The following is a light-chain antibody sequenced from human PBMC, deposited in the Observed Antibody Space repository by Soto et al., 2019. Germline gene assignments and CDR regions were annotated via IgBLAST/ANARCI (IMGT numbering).Light chain of an antibody. CDR1: QSISSW. Sequence: DIQMTQSPPTLSASVGDRVTITCRASQSISSWLAWYQQKPGKAPKLLIYKASSLESGVPSRFRGSGSGTEFTLTISSLQPDDFATYYCQQYNSYWTFGQGTKVEIK. CDR2: KAS. CDR3: QQYNSYWT. V-gene: IGKV1-5*03. J-gene: IGKJ1*01.